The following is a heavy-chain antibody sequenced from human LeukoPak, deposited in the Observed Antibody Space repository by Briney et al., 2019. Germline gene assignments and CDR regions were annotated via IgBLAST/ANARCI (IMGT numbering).Heavy chain of an antibody. CDR2: FYASGTT. J-gene: IGHJ3*02. Sequence: PSETLSLTCIMSGGSINNYYWSWIRQPAGKGPEWIGRFYASGTTYYNPALNSRAAVSMDMSKNHFSLKLTSVTAADTAVYYCASSGSYSFHAFDIWGQGTMVTVSS. CDR3: ASSGSYSFHAFDI. CDR1: GGSINNYY. V-gene: IGHV4-4*07. D-gene: IGHD1-26*01.